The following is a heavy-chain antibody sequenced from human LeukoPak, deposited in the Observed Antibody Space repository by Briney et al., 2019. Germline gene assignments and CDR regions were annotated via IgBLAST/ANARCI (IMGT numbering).Heavy chain of an antibody. CDR2: IYYSGST. CDR1: GGSISSGDYY. V-gene: IGHV4-30-4*01. CDR3: ARGYYYDSRGHPADAFDI. D-gene: IGHD3-22*01. Sequence: SETLSLTCTVSGGSISSGDYYWSWIRQPPGKGLEWIGYIYYSGSTYYNPSLKSRVTISVDTSKNQFSLKLSSVTAADTAVYYCARGYYYDSRGHPADAFDIWGQGTMVTVSS. J-gene: IGHJ3*02.